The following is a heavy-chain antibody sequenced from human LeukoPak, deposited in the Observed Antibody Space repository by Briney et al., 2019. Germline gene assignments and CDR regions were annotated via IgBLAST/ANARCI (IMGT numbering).Heavy chain of an antibody. D-gene: IGHD5-24*01. CDR3: ARQAMANYYYYGMDV. CDR1: GGSISSYY. CDR2: IYYSGST. J-gene: IGHJ6*02. V-gene: IGHV4-59*08. Sequence: SETLSLTCTVSGGSISSYYWSWIRQPPGKGLEWIGYIYYSGSTNYNPSLKSRVAISVDTSKNQFSLKLSSVTAADTAVYYCARQAMANYYYYGMDVWGQGTTVTVSS.